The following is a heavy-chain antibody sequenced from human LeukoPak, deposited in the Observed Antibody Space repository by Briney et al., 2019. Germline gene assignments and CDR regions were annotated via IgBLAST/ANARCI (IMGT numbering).Heavy chain of an antibody. V-gene: IGHV3-53*01. D-gene: IGHD2-21*02. CDR1: GLTVSSNY. J-gene: IGHJ4*02. CDR2: TYSGGNT. CDR3: AGDRSGVTALDY. Sequence: GGSLRLSCVASGLTVSSNYMSWVRQAPGKGLEWVSVTYSGGNTYYADSVKGRFTISRDNSKNTLYLHMNSLRAEDTAFYYCAGDRSGVTALDYWGQGTLVTVSS.